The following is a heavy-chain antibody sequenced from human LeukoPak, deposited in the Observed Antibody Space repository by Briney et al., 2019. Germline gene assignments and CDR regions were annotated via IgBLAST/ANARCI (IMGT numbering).Heavy chain of an antibody. V-gene: IGHV3-23*01. CDR1: GFTFSNNG. D-gene: IGHD2-8*01. CDR2: LSGSGSSV. CDR3: AKGLNWFDP. Sequence: GGSLRLPCVVSGFTFSNNGMSWVRQAPGKGLEWVSGLSGSGSSVYYADSVRGRLTISRDNSRNTLYLQLDSLRADDTAVYYCAKGLNWFDPWGQGTLVTVSS. J-gene: IGHJ5*02.